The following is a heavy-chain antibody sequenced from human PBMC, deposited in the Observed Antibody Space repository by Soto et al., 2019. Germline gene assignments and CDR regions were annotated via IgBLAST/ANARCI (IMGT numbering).Heavy chain of an antibody. CDR1: GGTFSSYA. D-gene: IGHD6-6*01. CDR3: ARDGIAARPIAWFDP. CDR2: ITPIFGAA. J-gene: IGHJ5*02. V-gene: IGHV1-69*12. Sequence: QVQLVQSGAEVKKPGSSVKVCCKASGGTFSSYAIRWVRQAPGQGLEWMGGITPIFGAADYAQKFQGRVTITADESTSTAYMELSSLRSEDTAVYYCARDGIAARPIAWFDPWGQGTLVTVSS.